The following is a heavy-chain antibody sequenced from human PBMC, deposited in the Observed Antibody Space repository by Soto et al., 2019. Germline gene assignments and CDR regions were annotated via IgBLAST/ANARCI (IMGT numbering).Heavy chain of an antibody. CDR3: ARDGDSGTAGFDY. J-gene: IGHJ4*02. CDR1: GGTFSSYA. CDR2: IIPIFGTA. D-gene: IGHD5-12*01. V-gene: IGHV1-69*13. Sequence: ASVKVSCKASGGTFSSYAISWVRQAPGQGLEWMGGIIPIFGTANYAQKFQGRVTITADESTSTAYMELSSLRSEDTAVYYCARDGDSGTAGFDYWGQGTLVTVSS.